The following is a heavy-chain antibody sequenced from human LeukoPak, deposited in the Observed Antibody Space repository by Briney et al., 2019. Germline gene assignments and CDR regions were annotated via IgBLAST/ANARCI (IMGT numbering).Heavy chain of an antibody. Sequence: GGSLRLSCAASGFTFSNAWMSWVRQAPGKGLEWVGRIKSKTGGGTTDYAAPVKGRFTISRDDSKNTLYLQMNSLKTEDTAVYYCTTEPLPWGQGTLVTVSS. V-gene: IGHV3-15*01. CDR1: GFTFSNAW. CDR3: TTEPLP. J-gene: IGHJ5*02. CDR2: IKSKTGGGTT.